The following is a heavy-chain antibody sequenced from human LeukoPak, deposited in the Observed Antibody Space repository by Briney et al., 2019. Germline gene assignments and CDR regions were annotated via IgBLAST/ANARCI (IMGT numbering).Heavy chain of an antibody. CDR1: GFTFSSYW. V-gene: IGHV3-74*03. Sequence: TGGSLRLSCSASGFTFSSYWMHWVRQAPGKGPVWVSRINSDGTGTMYADSVKGRFTISRDNAKNTLYLKMNSLRAEDTAVYYCAKHPAFDIWGQGTMVTVSS. J-gene: IGHJ3*02. CDR3: AKHPAFDI. CDR2: INSDGTGT.